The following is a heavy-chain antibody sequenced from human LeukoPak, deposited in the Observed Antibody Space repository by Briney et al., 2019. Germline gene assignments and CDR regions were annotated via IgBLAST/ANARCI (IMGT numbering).Heavy chain of an antibody. J-gene: IGHJ4*02. Sequence: PSETLSLTCTVSGGSISSGSYYWSWIRQPAGKGLEWIGRIYTSGSTNYNPSLKSRVTMSVDTSKNQFSLKLSSVTAADTAVYYCAGTKSIAARPFDYWGQGTLVTVSS. CDR2: IYTSGST. V-gene: IGHV4-61*02. CDR3: AGTKSIAARPFDY. CDR1: GGSISSGSYY. D-gene: IGHD6-6*01.